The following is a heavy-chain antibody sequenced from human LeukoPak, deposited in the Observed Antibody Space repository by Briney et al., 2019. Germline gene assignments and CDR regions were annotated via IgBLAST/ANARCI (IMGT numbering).Heavy chain of an antibody. Sequence: GGSVRLSCAASGFTFSSYAMSWVRQSPGRGLEWVSAIRGNGGSTYYADSVKGRFTISRDKSKHTLYLQMNSLRAEDTAVYYFAKDGEWLRLGYYFDYSGQGTLVTVSS. CDR1: GFTFSSYA. D-gene: IGHD5-12*01. CDR2: IRGNGGST. V-gene: IGHV3-23*01. J-gene: IGHJ4*02. CDR3: AKDGEWLRLGYYFDY.